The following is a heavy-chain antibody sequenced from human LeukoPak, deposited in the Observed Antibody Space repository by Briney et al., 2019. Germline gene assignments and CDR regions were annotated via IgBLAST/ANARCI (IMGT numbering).Heavy chain of an antibody. Sequence: ASVKVSCKASGYTFTSYYMRWVRQAPGQGLEWMGIINPSGGSTSYAQKFQGRVTMTRGTSTSTVYMELSSLRSEDTAVYYCARDQVVVVVAATDYYYYYMDVWGKGTTVTVSS. CDR3: ARDQVVVVVAATDYYYYYMDV. D-gene: IGHD2-15*01. CDR2: INPSGGST. J-gene: IGHJ6*03. V-gene: IGHV1-46*01. CDR1: GYTFTSYY.